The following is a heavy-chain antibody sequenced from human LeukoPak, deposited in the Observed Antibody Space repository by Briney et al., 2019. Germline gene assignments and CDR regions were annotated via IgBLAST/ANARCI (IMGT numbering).Heavy chain of an antibody. J-gene: IGHJ5*02. CDR2: IYYSGST. Sequence: SETLSLTCTVSGGSISSSSYYWGWIRQPPGKGLEWIGSIYYSGSTYYNPSLKSRVTISVDTSKNQFSLKLSSVTAADTAVYYCARERLVTGGKYNWFDPWGQGTLVTVSS. D-gene: IGHD3-9*01. CDR3: ARERLVTGGKYNWFDP. V-gene: IGHV4-39*07. CDR1: GGSISSSSYY.